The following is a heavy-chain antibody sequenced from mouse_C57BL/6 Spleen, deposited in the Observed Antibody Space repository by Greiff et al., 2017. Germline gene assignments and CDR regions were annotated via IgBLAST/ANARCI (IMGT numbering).Heavy chain of an antibody. CDR1: GYTFTSYW. V-gene: IGHV1-55*01. J-gene: IGHJ2*01. CDR2: IYPGSGST. Sequence: QVQLQQPGAELVKPGASVKMSCKASGYTFTSYWITWVKQRPGQGLEWIGDIYPGSGSTNYNEKFKSKATLPVDTSSSTAYMQLRSLTSEDSAVYYCARGGTNFDYWGQGTTLTVSS. CDR3: ARGGTNFDY. D-gene: IGHD4-1*01.